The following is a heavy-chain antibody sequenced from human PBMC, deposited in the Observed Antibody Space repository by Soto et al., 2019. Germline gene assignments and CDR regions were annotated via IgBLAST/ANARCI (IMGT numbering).Heavy chain of an antibody. J-gene: IGHJ4*02. Sequence: QVQLQQWGAGLLKPSETLSLTCAVYGGSFSGYYWSWIRQPPGKGLEWIGEINHSGSTNYNPALKSRVTISVDTSKNQVSLKLSSVTAADTAVYYCASGVCSGGSCYSYFDHWGQGTLVTVSS. V-gene: IGHV4-34*01. CDR2: INHSGST. CDR3: ASGVCSGGSCYSYFDH. D-gene: IGHD2-15*01. CDR1: GGSFSGYY.